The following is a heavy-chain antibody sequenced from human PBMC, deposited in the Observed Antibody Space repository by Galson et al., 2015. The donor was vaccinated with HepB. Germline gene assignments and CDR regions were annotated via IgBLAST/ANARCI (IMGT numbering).Heavy chain of an antibody. CDR3: ARWVMEYYDFWSGYYRSAEYFQH. CDR1: GFTFSSYW. V-gene: IGHV3-7*03. J-gene: IGHJ1*01. CDR2: IKQDGSEK. D-gene: IGHD3-3*01. Sequence: SLRLSCAASGFTFSSYWMSWVRQAPGKGLEWVANIKQDGSEKYYVDSVKGRFTISRDNAKNSLYLQMNSLRAEDTAVYYCARWVMEYYDFWSGYYRSAEYFQHWGQGTLVTVSS.